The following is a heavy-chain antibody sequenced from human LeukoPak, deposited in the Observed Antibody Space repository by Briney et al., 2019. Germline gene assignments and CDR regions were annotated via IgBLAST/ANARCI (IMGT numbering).Heavy chain of an antibody. Sequence: PGGSLRLSCAASGVTFSDYYMSWIRQAPGKGLEWVSYISSSSSSRNYADSVKGRFTISRDNAKNSLYLQMNSLRVEDTAVYYCASAPRGTNWNDDWGRGTLVTVSS. CDR2: ISSSSSSR. J-gene: IGHJ4*02. CDR1: GVTFSDYY. CDR3: ASAPRGTNWNDD. D-gene: IGHD1-1*01. V-gene: IGHV3-11*03.